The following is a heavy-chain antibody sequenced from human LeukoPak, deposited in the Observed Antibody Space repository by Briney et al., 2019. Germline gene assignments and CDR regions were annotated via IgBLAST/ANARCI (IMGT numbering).Heavy chain of an antibody. V-gene: IGHV4-4*07. CDR1: GVSFSTYY. CDR3: ARERGNLRGDAFDI. J-gene: IGHJ3*02. CDR2: IYSSGNT. Sequence: TSETLSLTCTASGVSFSTYYWTWLRQPAGKGLEWIGRIYSSGNTNYNPSLESRVTMSIDTSKNQFSLKLTSVTAADTAVYYCARERGNLRGDAFDIWGQGTVVTVSS.